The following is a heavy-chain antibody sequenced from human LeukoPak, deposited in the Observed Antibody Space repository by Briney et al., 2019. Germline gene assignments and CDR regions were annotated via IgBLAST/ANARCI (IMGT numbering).Heavy chain of an antibody. CDR2: INPNSGGT. CDR1: GYTFTGYY. Sequence: RASVKVSCKASGYTFTGYYMHWVRQAPGQGLEWMGWINPNSGGTNYAQKFQGWVTMTRDTSISTAYMELSRLRSDDTAVYYCARSYYYGSGRTDAFDIWGQGTMVTVSS. J-gene: IGHJ3*02. V-gene: IGHV1-2*04. D-gene: IGHD3-10*01. CDR3: ARSYYYGSGRTDAFDI.